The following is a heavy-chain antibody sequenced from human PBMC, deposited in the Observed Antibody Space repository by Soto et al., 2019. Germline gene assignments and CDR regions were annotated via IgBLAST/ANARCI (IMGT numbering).Heavy chain of an antibody. V-gene: IGHV3-64*01. CDR3: ARDGCGGDCYSAYAFDI. CDR1: GFTFSSYA. D-gene: IGHD2-21*02. Sequence: EVQLVESGGGLAQPGGSLRLSCAASGFTFSSYAMHWVRQAPGKGLEYVSAISSNGGSTYYANSVKGRFTISRDNSKNTLYLQMGSLRAEDMAVYYCARDGCGGDCYSAYAFDIWGQGTMVTVSS. CDR2: ISSNGGST. J-gene: IGHJ3*02.